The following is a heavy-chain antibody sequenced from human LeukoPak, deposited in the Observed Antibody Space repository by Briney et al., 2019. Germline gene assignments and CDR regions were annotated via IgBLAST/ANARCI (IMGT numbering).Heavy chain of an antibody. J-gene: IGHJ6*03. V-gene: IGHV3-48*04. Sequence: PGGSLRPSCAASGFTFSSYSMNWVRQAPGKGLEWVSYISSSSSTIYYADSVKGRFTISRDNAKNSLYLQMNSLRAEDTAVYYCASLLPDYDFWSGYYSDYYYMDVWGKGTTVTVSS. CDR1: GFTFSSYS. D-gene: IGHD3-3*01. CDR3: ASLLPDYDFWSGYYSDYYYMDV. CDR2: ISSSSSTI.